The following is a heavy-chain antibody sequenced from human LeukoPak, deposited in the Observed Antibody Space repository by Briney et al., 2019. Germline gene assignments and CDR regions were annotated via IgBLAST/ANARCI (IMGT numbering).Heavy chain of an antibody. J-gene: IGHJ6*03. CDR1: GFTFDDHG. V-gene: IGHV3-20*04. D-gene: IGHD6-25*01. Sequence: GGSLRLSCAASGFTFDDHGMSWVRQAPGKGLEWVSNINWNGGHTTYADSVRGRFTISRDNAKNSLYLQMNSLRVEDTALYYCARLAAPLDYYYYLDVWGKGTTVTVSS. CDR3: ARLAAPLDYYYYLDV. CDR2: INWNGGHT.